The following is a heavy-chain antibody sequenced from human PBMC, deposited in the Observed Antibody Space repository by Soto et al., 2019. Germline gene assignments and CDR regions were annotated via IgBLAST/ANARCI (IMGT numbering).Heavy chain of an antibody. J-gene: IGHJ4*02. CDR3: TTAATTVTTIDY. Sequence: EVQLVESGGGLVKPGGSLRLSCAASGFTFSNAWVSWVRQAPGKGLEWVGRIKRNADGGTADYAAPVKGRFTISRDDSKNTLYLQMNSLKNEDTAVYYCTTAATTVTTIDYWGQGTLVTVSS. D-gene: IGHD4-17*01. CDR1: GFTFSNAW. CDR2: IKRNADGGTA. V-gene: IGHV3-15*01.